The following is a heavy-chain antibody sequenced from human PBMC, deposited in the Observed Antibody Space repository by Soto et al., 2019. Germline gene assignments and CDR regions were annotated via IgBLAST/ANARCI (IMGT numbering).Heavy chain of an antibody. CDR2: INPEGSET. CDR1: GFSFSSYW. J-gene: IGHJ4*02. Sequence: EVQLAESGGGLVQPGGSLRLSCAVSGFSFSSYWMTWVRQAPGKGLEWVANINPEGSETHYVDSVKGRFTISRDNAKNSLHLQMNSLRADDTAVYYCSTVTTSSDFDYWGQGTLVTVSS. D-gene: IGHD4-17*01. CDR3: STVTTSSDFDY. V-gene: IGHV3-7*05.